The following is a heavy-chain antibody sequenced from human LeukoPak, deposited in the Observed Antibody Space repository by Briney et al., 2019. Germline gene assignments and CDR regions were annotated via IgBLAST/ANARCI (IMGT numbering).Heavy chain of an antibody. Sequence: SETLSLTCTVSGGSISSYYWSWIRQPPGKGLEWIGSIYYSGSTYYNPSLKSRVTISVDTSKNQFSLKLSSVTAADTAVYYCARDGQWLVPEGFDYWGQGTLVTVSS. CDR2: IYYSGST. CDR3: ARDGQWLVPEGFDY. J-gene: IGHJ4*02. CDR1: GGSISSYY. D-gene: IGHD6-19*01. V-gene: IGHV4-59*12.